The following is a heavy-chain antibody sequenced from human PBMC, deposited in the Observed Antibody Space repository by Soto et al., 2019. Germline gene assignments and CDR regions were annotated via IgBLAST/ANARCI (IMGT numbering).Heavy chain of an antibody. CDR2: MNPNSGNT. J-gene: IGHJ5*02. Sequence: QVQLVQSGAEVKTPGASVKVSCKASGYTFTSYDINWVRQATGQGLEWMGWMNPNSGNTGYAQKFQGRVTMTRNTSRSTAYMELSSLRSEDTAVYYCARTLIGYCSGGSCYPGWFDPWGQGTLVTVSS. D-gene: IGHD2-15*01. CDR1: GYTFTSYD. CDR3: ARTLIGYCSGGSCYPGWFDP. V-gene: IGHV1-8*01.